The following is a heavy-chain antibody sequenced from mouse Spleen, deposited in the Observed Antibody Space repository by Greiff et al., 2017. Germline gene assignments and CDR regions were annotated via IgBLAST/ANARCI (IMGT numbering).Heavy chain of an antibody. V-gene: IGHV5-15*02. Sequence: EVQRVESGGGLVKPGGSRKLSCAASGFTFSDYGMAWVRQAPGKGPEWVAFISNLAYSIYYADTVTGRFTISRENAKNTLYLEMSSLRSEDTAMYYCAREGMDYWGQGTSVTVSS. CDR1: GFTFSDYG. CDR3: AREGMDY. CDR2: ISNLAYSI. J-gene: IGHJ4*01.